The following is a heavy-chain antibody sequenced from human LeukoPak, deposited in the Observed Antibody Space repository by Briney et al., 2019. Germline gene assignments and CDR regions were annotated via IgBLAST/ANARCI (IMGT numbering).Heavy chain of an antibody. J-gene: IGHJ6*03. CDR1: GYTFTGYY. D-gene: IGHD3-10*01. Sequence: ASVKVSCKASGYTFTGYYMHWVRQAPGQGLEWMGWINPNSGGTNYAQKFQGRVTMTRDTSISTAYMELSRLRSDDTAVYYCARTRGDYYYMDVWGKGTTVTVSS. V-gene: IGHV1-2*02. CDR2: INPNSGGT. CDR3: ARTRGDYYYMDV.